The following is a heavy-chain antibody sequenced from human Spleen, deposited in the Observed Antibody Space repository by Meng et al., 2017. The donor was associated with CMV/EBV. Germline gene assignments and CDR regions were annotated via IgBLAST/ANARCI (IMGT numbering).Heavy chain of an antibody. CDR2: TYYRSKWHN. J-gene: IGHJ4*02. CDR1: GESVSSNSAA. V-gene: IGHV6-1*01. CDR3: ARENRYYDSSGYLTFDS. D-gene: IGHD3-22*01. Sequence: CSISGESVSSNSAAWNWIRQSPSRGLEWLGRTYYRSKWHNDYAVSVKSRITINPDTSKNQFSLQLNSVTPEDTAVYYCARENRYYDSSGYLTFDSWGQGTLVTVSS.